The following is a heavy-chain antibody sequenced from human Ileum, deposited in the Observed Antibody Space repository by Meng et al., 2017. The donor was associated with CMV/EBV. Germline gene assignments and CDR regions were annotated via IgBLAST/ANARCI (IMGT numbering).Heavy chain of an antibody. CDR2: INPNSGGT. D-gene: IGHD5-18*01. CDR3: GRGPSRTATSNWFDP. J-gene: IGHJ5*02. V-gene: IGHV1-2*02. CDR1: GYTFTAYY. Sequence: ASVKVSCKASGYTFTAYYIHWVRQAPGQGLEWMGWINPNSGGTNYAQKFQGRVTMTRDTSISTAYMELSSLRSDDTAVYYCGRGPSRTATSNWFDPWGQGTLVTVSS.